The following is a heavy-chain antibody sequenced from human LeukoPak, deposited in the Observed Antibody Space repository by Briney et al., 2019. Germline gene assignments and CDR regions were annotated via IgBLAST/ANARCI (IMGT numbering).Heavy chain of an antibody. Sequence: PSETLSLTCTVSGGSISNYYWSWIRQPPGKGLEWIGYIFYRGSIDYSPPLQSRVTISVDTSKNHLSLRLTSVTAADTAVYFCARGVVLGQDDAFDIWGRGTMVTVSS. CDR2: IFYRGSI. D-gene: IGHD3/OR15-3a*01. J-gene: IGHJ3*02. V-gene: IGHV4-59*12. CDR1: GGSISNYY. CDR3: ARGVVLGQDDAFDI.